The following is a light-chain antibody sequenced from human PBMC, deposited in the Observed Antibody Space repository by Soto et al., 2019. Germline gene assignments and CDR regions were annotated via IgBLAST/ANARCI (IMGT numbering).Light chain of an antibody. CDR1: QSVSSSY. CDR2: GPS. J-gene: IGKJ3*01. CDR3: QQYGSSRT. V-gene: IGKV3-20*01. Sequence: EIVLTQSPGTLSLSPGERATLSCRASQSVSSSYLAWYHQKPGKAPSLLIYGPSSRATGIPDRFRGSGSGTDANLSISILEHEDFAVYYCQQYGSSRTFGPGTKVDIK.